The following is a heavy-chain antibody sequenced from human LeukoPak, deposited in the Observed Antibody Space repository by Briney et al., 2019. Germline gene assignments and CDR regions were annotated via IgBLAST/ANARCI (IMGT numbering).Heavy chain of an antibody. CDR3: ARGYCGTDNCYAGPNFDY. CDR2: IKQDGSEK. Sequence: GGSLRLSCAASGFTFSTYWMTWVRQAPGKGLEWVANIKQDGSEKYYVDSVEGRFTISRDNSKNSLYLQMNSLRAEDTAMYYCARGYCGTDNCYAGPNFDYWGQGTLVTVSS. V-gene: IGHV3-7*03. D-gene: IGHD2-2*01. CDR1: GFTFSTYW. J-gene: IGHJ4*02.